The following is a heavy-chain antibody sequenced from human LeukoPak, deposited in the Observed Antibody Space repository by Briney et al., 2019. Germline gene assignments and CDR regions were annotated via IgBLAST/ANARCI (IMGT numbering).Heavy chain of an antibody. V-gene: IGHV4-39*01. Sequence: SETLSLTCTVSSGSISSGTYFWGWIRQPPGKGLEWIGSISYSGSTYYNPSLKSRVSISVDMSKNQFSLRLSSVTAADTAVFYCARHGALHGSPGYWGQGTLVTVSS. CDR1: SGSISSGTYF. CDR3: ARHGALHGSPGY. J-gene: IGHJ4*02. D-gene: IGHD3-10*01. CDR2: ISYSGST.